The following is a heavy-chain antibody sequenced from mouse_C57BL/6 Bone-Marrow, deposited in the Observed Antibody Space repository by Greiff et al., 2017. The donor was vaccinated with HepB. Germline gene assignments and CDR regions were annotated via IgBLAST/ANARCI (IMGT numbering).Heavy chain of an antibody. V-gene: IGHV1-63*01. J-gene: IGHJ4*01. Sequence: VQLQESGAELVRPGTSVKMSCKASGYTFTNYWIGWAKQRPGHGLEWIGDIYPGGGYTNYNEKFKGKATLTADKSSSTAYMEFSSLTSEDSAIYYCARWVGLYAMDYWGQGTSVTVSS. D-gene: IGHD1-1*02. CDR2: IYPGGGYT. CDR3: ARWVGLYAMDY. CDR1: GYTFTNYW.